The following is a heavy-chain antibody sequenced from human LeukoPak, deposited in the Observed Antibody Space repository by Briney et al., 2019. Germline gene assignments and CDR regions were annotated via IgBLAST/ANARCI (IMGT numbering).Heavy chain of an antibody. CDR1: GGTLSIYA. J-gene: IGHJ4*02. CDR2: VIPIFGTA. CDR3: ARAPLYSSGWTNYFDY. V-gene: IGHV1-69*06. Sequence: SVTLSCKSSGGTLSIYAISWVRQAPGQGLELMGGVIPIFGTANYSQKFQGRVTITADKSTSTAYMELSSLRSEDTAVYYCARAPLYSSGWTNYFDYWGQGTLVTVSS. D-gene: IGHD6-19*01.